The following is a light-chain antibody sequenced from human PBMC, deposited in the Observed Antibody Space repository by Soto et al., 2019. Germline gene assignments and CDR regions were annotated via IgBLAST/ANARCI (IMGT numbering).Light chain of an antibody. CDR3: QQSHSTPLT. V-gene: IGKV1-39*01. CDR1: QSISSY. CDR2: AAS. J-gene: IGKJ4*01. Sequence: DIQMTQSPSSLSASVGDRVTITCRASQSISSYLNWYQQKPGKAPKLLIYAASSLQSGVPSRFSGSGSGTDFTLTISSLQPEDFATYYRQQSHSTPLTFGGGTKVDI.